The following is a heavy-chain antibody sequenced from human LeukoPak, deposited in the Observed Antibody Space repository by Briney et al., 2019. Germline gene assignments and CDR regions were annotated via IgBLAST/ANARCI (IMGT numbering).Heavy chain of an antibody. Sequence: NSSETLSLTCTVSGGSISSYYWSWIRQPPGKGLEWIGCIYYSGSTNYNPSLKSRVTIPVDTSKNQFSLKLSSVTAADTAVYYCARSDYYDSSGSDYWGQGTLVTVSS. D-gene: IGHD3-22*01. V-gene: IGHV4-59*08. J-gene: IGHJ4*02. CDR1: GGSISSYY. CDR3: ARSDYYDSSGSDY. CDR2: IYYSGST.